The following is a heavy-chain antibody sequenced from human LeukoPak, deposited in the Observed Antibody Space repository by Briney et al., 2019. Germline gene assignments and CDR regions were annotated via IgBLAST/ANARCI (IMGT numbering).Heavy chain of an antibody. CDR3: ARPRSSGWYLAFDI. CDR1: GYTFTSYG. Sequence: ASAKVSCKASGYTFTSYGISWVRQAPGQGPEWMGWISGYNGNTKYAQKLQGRVTMTTDTSTNTAYMELRSLRSDDTAVYYCARPRSSGWYLAFDIWGQGTMVTVSS. CDR2: ISGYNGNT. J-gene: IGHJ3*02. V-gene: IGHV1-18*01. D-gene: IGHD6-19*01.